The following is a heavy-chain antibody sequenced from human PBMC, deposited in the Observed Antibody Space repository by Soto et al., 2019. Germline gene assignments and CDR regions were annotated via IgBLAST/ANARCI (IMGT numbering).Heavy chain of an antibody. CDR1: GFTFSSYA. J-gene: IGHJ4*02. CDR2: ISGSGGST. Sequence: GGSLRLSCAASGFTFSSYAMSWVRQAPGKGLEWVSAISGSGGSTYYADSVKGRFTISRDNSKNTLYLQMNSLRAEDTAVYYCAKDWTIIVVVPAAILAHWGQGTLVTVSS. CDR3: AKDWTIIVVVPAAILAH. V-gene: IGHV3-23*01. D-gene: IGHD2-2*02.